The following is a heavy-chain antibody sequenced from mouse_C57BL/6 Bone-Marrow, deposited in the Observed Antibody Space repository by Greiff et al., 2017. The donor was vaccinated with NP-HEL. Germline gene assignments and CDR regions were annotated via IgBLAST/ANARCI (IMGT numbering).Heavy chain of an antibody. Sequence: VQLQQSGAELARPGASVKLSCKASGYTFTSYWMDWVKQRPGQGLEWIGNIYPSDSETHYNLKFKDKATLTVDKSSSTAYMQLSSLTSEDSAVYYCARGELPYFDYWGQGTTLTVSS. CDR3: ARGELPYFDY. CDR1: GYTFTSYW. D-gene: IGHD1-1*01. J-gene: IGHJ2*01. CDR2: IYPSDSET. V-gene: IGHV1-61*01.